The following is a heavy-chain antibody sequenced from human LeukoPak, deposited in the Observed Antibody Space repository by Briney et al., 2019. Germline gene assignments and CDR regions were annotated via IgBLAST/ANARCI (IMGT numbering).Heavy chain of an antibody. CDR2: IGAYNGNT. CDR3: ARDPPRITIFGVVPLHRMDV. J-gene: IGHJ6*02. V-gene: IGHV1-18*01. Sequence: ASVKVSCKASGYTFTSYGISWVRQAPGQGLEWMGWIGAYNGNTNYAQKLQGRVTMTTDTSTSTAYMELRSLRSDDTAVYYCARDPPRITIFGVVPLHRMDVWGQGTTVTVSS. CDR1: GYTFTSYG. D-gene: IGHD3-3*01.